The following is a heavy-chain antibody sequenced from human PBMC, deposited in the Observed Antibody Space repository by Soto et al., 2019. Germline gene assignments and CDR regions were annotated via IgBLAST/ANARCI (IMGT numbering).Heavy chain of an antibody. CDR3: ARGGRITMIVVPLDY. D-gene: IGHD3-22*01. CDR2: INPNSGGT. V-gene: IGHV1-2*04. Sequence: ASVKVSCKASGYTFTGYYMHWVRQAPGQGLEWMGWINPNSGGTNYAQKFQGWVTMTRDTSISTAYMELSRLRSDDTAVYYCARGGRITMIVVPLDYWGQGTLVTVSS. J-gene: IGHJ4*02. CDR1: GYTFTGYY.